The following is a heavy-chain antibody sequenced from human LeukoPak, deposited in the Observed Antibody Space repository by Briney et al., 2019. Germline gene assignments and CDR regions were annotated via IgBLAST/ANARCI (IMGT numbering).Heavy chain of an antibody. J-gene: IGHJ5*02. CDR2: ISAYNGNT. CDR1: GYTFTSYG. D-gene: IGHD2-2*02. V-gene: IGHV1-18*01. CDR3: AREISGSIVVVPAAILRAVWFDP. Sequence: GASVKVSCKASGYTFTSYGISWVRQAPGQGLEWMGWISAYNGNTNYAQKLHGRVTMTTDTSTSTAYMEMRSLRSDDTAVYYCAREISGSIVVVPAAILRAVWFDPWGQGTLVTVSS.